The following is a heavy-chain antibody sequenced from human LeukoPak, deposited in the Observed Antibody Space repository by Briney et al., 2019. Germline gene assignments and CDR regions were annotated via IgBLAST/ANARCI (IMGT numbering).Heavy chain of an antibody. D-gene: IGHD3-3*01. Sequence: SETLSLTCAVSGYSISSGYYWGWIRQPPGKGLEWIGSIYHSGSTYYNPSLKSRVTISVDTSKNQFSLKLSSVTAADTAVYYCARVRFLWYFDYWGQGTLVTVSS. CDR3: ARVRFLWYFDY. CDR2: IYHSGST. V-gene: IGHV4-38-2*01. J-gene: IGHJ4*02. CDR1: GYSISSGYY.